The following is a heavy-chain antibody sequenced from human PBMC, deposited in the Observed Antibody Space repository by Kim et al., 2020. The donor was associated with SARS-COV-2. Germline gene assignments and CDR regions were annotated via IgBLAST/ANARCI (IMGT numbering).Heavy chain of an antibody. J-gene: IGHJ4*02. CDR1: GYPFTSYY. D-gene: IGHD3-3*01. CDR3: ARDRLLAGHFDY. CDR2: INPSGGST. Sequence: ASVKVSCKASGYPFTSYYMHWVRQAPGQGLEWMGFINPSGGSTSYAQKFQGRVTMSSDTSTSTVYMEVISLRSEDTAVFYCARDRLLAGHFDYWGQGTLVSVSS. V-gene: IGHV1-46*01.